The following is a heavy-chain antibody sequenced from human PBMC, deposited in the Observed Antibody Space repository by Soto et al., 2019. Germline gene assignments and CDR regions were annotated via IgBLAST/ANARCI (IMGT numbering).Heavy chain of an antibody. D-gene: IGHD3-16*01. V-gene: IGHV3-23*01. CDR1: GFTFSTCA. J-gene: IGHJ4*02. Sequence: GGSLRLSCAASGFTFSTCAMSWVRQAPGKGLEWVSSLSGSGNKTYYADSAKGRFTISRDNSKDTLYLQMNSLGADDTAVYYCAKGLRLHFDFWGQGILVTVSS. CDR3: AKGLRLHFDF. CDR2: LSGSGNKT.